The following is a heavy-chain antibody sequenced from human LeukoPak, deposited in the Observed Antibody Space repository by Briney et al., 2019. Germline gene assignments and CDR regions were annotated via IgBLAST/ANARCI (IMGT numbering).Heavy chain of an antibody. CDR1: GVSISSCY. CDR2: IYYSGST. CDR3: ARWYYDSSGYRYFDY. J-gene: IGHJ4*02. V-gene: IGHV4-59*01. D-gene: IGHD3-22*01. Sequence: SETLSLTCTISGVSISSCYWNWIRQPPGKGLEWIGYIYYSGSTNYNPSLKSRVTISVDTPKNQFSLRVSSVTAADTAVYYCARWYYDSSGYRYFDYWDQGTLVTVSS.